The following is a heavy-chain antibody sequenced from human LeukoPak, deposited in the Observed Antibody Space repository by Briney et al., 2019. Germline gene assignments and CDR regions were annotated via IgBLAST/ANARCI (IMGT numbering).Heavy chain of an antibody. CDR2: IYTSGST. J-gene: IGHJ2*01. V-gene: IGHV4-61*02. CDR3: AREGYGAYWYFDL. CDR1: GGSISSGSYY. D-gene: IGHD4-17*01. Sequence: PSETLSLTSTVSGGSISSGSYYWSWIRQPAGKGLEWIGRIYTSGSTNYNPSLKSRVTISVDTSKNQFSLKLSSVTAADTAVYYCAREGYGAYWYFDLWGRGTLVTVSS.